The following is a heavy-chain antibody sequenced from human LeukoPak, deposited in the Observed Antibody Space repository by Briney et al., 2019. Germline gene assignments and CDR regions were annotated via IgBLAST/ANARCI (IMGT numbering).Heavy chain of an antibody. CDR3: AKDRPADGDFAFDY. V-gene: IGHV3-30*02. CDR2: IRSDGTIK. D-gene: IGHD4-17*01. Sequence: RSGGSLRLSCAASGFTFSHYGMHWVRQAPGKGLEWVTFIRSDGTIKYYADSVKGRFTISRDNSKNTLYLQMDSLRAEDTTVYYCAKDRPADGDFAFDYWGQGTLVTVSS. J-gene: IGHJ4*02. CDR1: GFTFSHYG.